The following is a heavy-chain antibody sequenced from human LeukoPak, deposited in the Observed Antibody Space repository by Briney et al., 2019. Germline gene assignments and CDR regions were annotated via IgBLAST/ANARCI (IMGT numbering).Heavy chain of an antibody. J-gene: IGHJ4*02. V-gene: IGHV4-34*01. CDR3: ARGQQWLVYLDY. CDR2: INDSGST. CDR1: GGSFNNYY. Sequence: SETLSLTCAVYGGSFNNYYWSYIRQPPGKGLEWIGEINDSGSTNYNPSLKSRVTILVDKSKNQFSLKLTSVTAADTAVYYCARGQQWLVYLDYWGQGTLVTVSS. D-gene: IGHD6-19*01.